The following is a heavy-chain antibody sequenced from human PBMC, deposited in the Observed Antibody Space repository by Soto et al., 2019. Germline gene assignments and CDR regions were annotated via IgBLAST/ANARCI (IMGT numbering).Heavy chain of an antibody. CDR3: ARDLTMVRGVIAY. CDR1: GGTFSSYP. J-gene: IGHJ4*02. D-gene: IGHD3-10*01. Sequence: QVQLVQSGAEVKKPGSSVKVSCKASGGTFSSYPISWVRQAPGQGLEWMGRIIPILGIANYAQKFQGRVTITADKSTSTAYMELSSLRSEDTAVYYCARDLTMVRGVIAYWGQGTLVTVSS. CDR2: IIPILGIA. V-gene: IGHV1-69*04.